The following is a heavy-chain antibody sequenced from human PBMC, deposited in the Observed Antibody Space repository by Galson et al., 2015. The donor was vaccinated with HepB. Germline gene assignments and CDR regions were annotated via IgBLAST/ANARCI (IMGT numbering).Heavy chain of an antibody. CDR2: FDPEDGET. V-gene: IGHV1-24*01. CDR3: ATEVYCGSTSCYSNWFDP. D-gene: IGHD2-2*02. CDR1: GYTLTELS. Sequence: SVKVSCKVSGYTLTELSMHWVRQAPGKGLEWMGGFDPEDGETIYAQKFQGRVTMTEDTSTDTAYMELSSLRSEDTAVYYCATEVYCGSTSCYSNWFDPWGQGTLVTVSS. J-gene: IGHJ5*02.